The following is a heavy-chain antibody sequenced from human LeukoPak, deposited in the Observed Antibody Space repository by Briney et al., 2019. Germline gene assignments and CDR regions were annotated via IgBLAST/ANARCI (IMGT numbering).Heavy chain of an antibody. D-gene: IGHD3-22*01. V-gene: IGHV3-21*01. CDR2: ISSSSSYI. Sequence: GESLKISCAASGFIFSSHGMNWVRQAPGKGLEWVSSISSSSSYIYYADSVKGRFTISRDNAKNSLYLQMNSLRAEDTAVYYCAREGYHYDTSGYYDAFDLWGQGTMVSVSS. J-gene: IGHJ3*01. CDR1: GFIFSSHG. CDR3: AREGYHYDTSGYYDAFDL.